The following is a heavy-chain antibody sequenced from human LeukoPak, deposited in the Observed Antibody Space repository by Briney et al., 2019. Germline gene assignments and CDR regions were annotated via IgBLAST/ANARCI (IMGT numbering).Heavy chain of an antibody. D-gene: IGHD3/OR15-3a*01. J-gene: IGHJ4*02. Sequence: GGSLRLSCAASGLTFSSYAMSWVRQAPGKGLEWVSAISGSGGSTYYADSVKGRFTISRDNSKNTLYLQMNSLRAEDTAVYYCAKDPGLDDDPFFDYWGQGTLVTVSS. CDR3: AKDPGLDDDPFFDY. CDR1: GLTFSSYA. V-gene: IGHV3-23*01. CDR2: ISGSGGST.